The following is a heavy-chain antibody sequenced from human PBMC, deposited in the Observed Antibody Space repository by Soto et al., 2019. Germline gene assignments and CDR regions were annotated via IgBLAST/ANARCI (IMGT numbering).Heavy chain of an antibody. Sequence: ASVKVSCKASGYTFTSYGISWVRQAPGQGLEWMGWISAYNGNTNYAQKLQGRVTMTTDTSTSTAYMELRSLRSDDTAVYYCAVVVGYCSGGSCYSGYSDYWGQGTLVTVSS. J-gene: IGHJ4*02. V-gene: IGHV1-18*01. CDR3: AVVVGYCSGGSCYSGYSDY. D-gene: IGHD2-15*01. CDR1: GYTFTSYG. CDR2: ISAYNGNT.